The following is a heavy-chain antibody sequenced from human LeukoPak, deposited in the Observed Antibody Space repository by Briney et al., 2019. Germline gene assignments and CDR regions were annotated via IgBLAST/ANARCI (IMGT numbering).Heavy chain of an antibody. CDR3: ARGPPFDP. CDR2: ISYDGSNK. V-gene: IGHV3-30*03. CDR1: GFTFSSYG. J-gene: IGHJ5*02. Sequence: GRSLRLSCAASGFTFSSYGMHWVRQAPGKGLDWVAVISYDGSNKYYADSVKGRFTISRDNSKNTLYLQMNSLRAEDTAVYYCARGPPFDPWGQGTLVTVSS.